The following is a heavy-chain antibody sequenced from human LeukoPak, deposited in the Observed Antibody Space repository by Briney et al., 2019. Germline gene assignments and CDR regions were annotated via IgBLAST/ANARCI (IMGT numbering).Heavy chain of an antibody. CDR2: INPSDSDT. V-gene: IGHV5-51*01. CDR3: AVGGSGWYGPIDY. D-gene: IGHD6-19*01. CDR1: GYSFTNYW. J-gene: IGHJ4*02. Sequence: PGESLKISCKGSGYSFTNYWIAWVRQMPGRGLEWMVIINPSDSDTRYSPSFQGQVTISADKSISTAYLQWSSLKASDTAMYYCAVGGSGWYGPIDYWGQGTLVTVSS.